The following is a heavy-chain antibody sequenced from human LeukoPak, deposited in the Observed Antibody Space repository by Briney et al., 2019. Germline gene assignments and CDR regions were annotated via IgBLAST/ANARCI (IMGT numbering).Heavy chain of an antibody. Sequence: GGSLRLSCAASGFTFSSYSMNWVRQAPGKGLEWVSYISSSSSTIYYADSVKGRFTISRDNAKNSLYLQMSSLRAEDTAMYYCARETEGYSYVNSDAFDIWGQGTMVTVSS. CDR3: ARETEGYSYVNSDAFDI. CDR2: ISSSSSTI. J-gene: IGHJ3*02. D-gene: IGHD5-18*01. V-gene: IGHV3-48*04. CDR1: GFTFSSYS.